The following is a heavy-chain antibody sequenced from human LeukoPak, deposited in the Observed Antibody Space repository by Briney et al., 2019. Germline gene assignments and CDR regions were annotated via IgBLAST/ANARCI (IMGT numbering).Heavy chain of an antibody. CDR3: ARVPCSSTSCSFDY. V-gene: IGHV3-7*01. CDR2: IKQDGSEK. Sequence: PGGSLRLSCAASGFTFSSYWMSWVRQAPGKGLEWVANIKQDGSEKYYVDSVKGRFTISKDNAKNSLYLQMNSLRAEDTAVYYCARVPCSSTSCSFDYWGQGTLVTVSS. J-gene: IGHJ4*02. CDR1: GFTFSSYW. D-gene: IGHD2-2*01.